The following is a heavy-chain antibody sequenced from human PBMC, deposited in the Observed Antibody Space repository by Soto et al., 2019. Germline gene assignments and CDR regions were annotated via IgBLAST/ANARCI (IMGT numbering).Heavy chain of an antibody. CDR1: GFTFSSYA. CDR3: AKAQSSGWYRPFAY. D-gene: IGHD6-19*01. Sequence: EVQLLESGGGLVQPGGSLRLSCAASGFTFSSYAMSWVRQSPGKGLEWVSVISGSGGTTYYADSVRGRFTISRDTSKNTLYLQMNSLTAEDTAIYYCAKAQSSGWYRPFAYWGQGTLVTVSS. J-gene: IGHJ4*02. V-gene: IGHV3-23*01. CDR2: ISGSGGTT.